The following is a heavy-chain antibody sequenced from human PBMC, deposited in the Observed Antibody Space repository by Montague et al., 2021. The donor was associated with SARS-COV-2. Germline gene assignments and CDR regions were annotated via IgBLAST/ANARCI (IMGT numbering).Heavy chain of an antibody. D-gene: IGHD2-15*01. V-gene: IGHV4-59*08. J-gene: IGHJ4*02. CDR3: ARHYSATLPAVY. CDR1: GGSISSFY. CDR2: IPDSGST. Sequence: SETLSLTCTDSGGSISSFYWSWFRQPPGKGLEWIGYIPDSGSTNYNPSLTSRVTMSVDTSKSQFSLKVNSVTAADTAVYYCARHYSATLPAVYWGQGTLVTVSS.